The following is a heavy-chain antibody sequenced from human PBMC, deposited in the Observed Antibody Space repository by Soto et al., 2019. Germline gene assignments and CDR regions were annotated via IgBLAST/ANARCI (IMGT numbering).Heavy chain of an antibody. CDR1: GFTFSSYG. CDR3: AKEGGTYLDS. Sequence: QVQLVESGGGVVQPGRSLRLSCAASGFTFSSYGMHWVRQAPGKGLEWVAVISYDGSNKYHADSVKGRFTISRDNSKNTLYLQMTSLRAEDTAVYYCAKEGGTYLDSWGQGTLVTVSS. CDR2: ISYDGSNK. D-gene: IGHD1-26*01. J-gene: IGHJ4*02. V-gene: IGHV3-30*18.